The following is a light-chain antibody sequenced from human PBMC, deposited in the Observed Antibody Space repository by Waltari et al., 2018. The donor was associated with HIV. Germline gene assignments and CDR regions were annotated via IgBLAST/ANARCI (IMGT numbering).Light chain of an antibody. CDR2: EDS. CDR3: YSTDSSGNHRV. Sequence: SYELTQPPSVSVSPGQTARLTCSGEALPKKYAYWYQKKSGQAPVLVIYEDSKRPSGIPERFSGSSSGTMATLTISGAQVEDEADYYCYSTDSSGNHRVFGGGTKLTVL. CDR1: ALPKKY. V-gene: IGLV3-10*01. J-gene: IGLJ2*01.